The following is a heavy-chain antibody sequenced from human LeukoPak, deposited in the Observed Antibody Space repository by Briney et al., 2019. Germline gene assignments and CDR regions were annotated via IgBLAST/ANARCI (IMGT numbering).Heavy chain of an antibody. CDR2: ISSSGSTI. Sequence: PGGSLRLSCAASGFTFSDYYMSWIRQAPGKGLEWVSYISSSGSTIYYADSVKGRFTISRDNAKSSLYLQMNSLRAEDTAVYYCARDRDYYDSSGYQPPDYWGQGTLVTVSS. D-gene: IGHD3-22*01. CDR1: GFTFSDYY. CDR3: ARDRDYYDSSGYQPPDY. V-gene: IGHV3-11*01. J-gene: IGHJ4*02.